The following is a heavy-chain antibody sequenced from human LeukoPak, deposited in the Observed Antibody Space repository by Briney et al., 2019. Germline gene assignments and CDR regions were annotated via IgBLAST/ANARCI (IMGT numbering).Heavy chain of an antibody. CDR3: ARDRYYYDSSGYSGNYYFDY. D-gene: IGHD3-22*01. Sequence: GGSLRLSCAAPGFTVSSNYMSWVRQAPGKGLEWVSVIYSGSSTYYADSVKGRFTISRDNSKNTLYLQMNSLRAEDTAVYYCARDRYYYDSSGYSGNYYFDYWGQGTLVTVSS. V-gene: IGHV3-66*01. CDR2: IYSGSST. CDR1: GFTVSSNY. J-gene: IGHJ4*02.